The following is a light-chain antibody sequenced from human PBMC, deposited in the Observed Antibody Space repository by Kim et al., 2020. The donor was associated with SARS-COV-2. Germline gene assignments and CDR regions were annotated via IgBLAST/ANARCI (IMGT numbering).Light chain of an antibody. CDR3: QQYGSSPHT. CDR2: GAS. J-gene: IGKJ2*01. Sequence: EIVLTQSPGTLSLSPGERATLSCRASQSVSSGYLAWYQQKPGQAPRLLIYGASSRATGIPDRFSGSGSGTDFTLTISRLEPEDFAVYYCQQYGSSPHTFGQGTKLKI. V-gene: IGKV3-20*01. CDR1: QSVSSGY.